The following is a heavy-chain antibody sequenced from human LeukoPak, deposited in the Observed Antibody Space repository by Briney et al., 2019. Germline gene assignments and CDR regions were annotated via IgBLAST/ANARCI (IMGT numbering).Heavy chain of an antibody. CDR2: ISSSSSYI. D-gene: IGHD3-22*01. CDR1: GFTFSSYE. J-gene: IGHJ4*02. V-gene: IGHV3-21*01. CDR3: ARALDYDSSGYYYGSGY. Sequence: PGGSLRLSCAASGFTFSSYEMNWVRQAPGKGLEWVSSISSSSSYIYYADSVKGRFTISRDNAKNSLYLQMNSLRAEDTAVYYCARALDYDSSGYYYGSGYWGQGTLVTVSS.